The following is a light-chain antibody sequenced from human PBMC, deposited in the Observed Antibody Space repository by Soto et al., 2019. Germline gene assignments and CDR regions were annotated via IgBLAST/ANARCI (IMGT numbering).Light chain of an antibody. CDR2: GTS. Sequence: EIVLTQSPGTLSLSPGERATLSCRASQSVSSSYLAWYQQKPGQAPRLLIYGTSSRATAIPDRLSGSGSGTDFTLTISRLEPEEFAVYYCQQYGSSSWTFGQGTKVEIK. CDR1: QSVSSSY. V-gene: IGKV3-20*01. J-gene: IGKJ1*01. CDR3: QQYGSSSWT.